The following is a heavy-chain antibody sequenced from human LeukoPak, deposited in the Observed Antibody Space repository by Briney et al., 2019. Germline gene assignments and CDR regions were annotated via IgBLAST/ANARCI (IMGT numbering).Heavy chain of an antibody. CDR2: IDYSGST. J-gene: IGHJ4*02. Sequence: SETLSVTCTMPGGSLGSYLWTWIRQPPGKGLEWIGYIDYSGSTNYNPSFKSRVPMSVDTSKNQFSLKLSSVTAADTAVYICARHVGSWTSDYWGQGTLVTVSS. CDR3: ARHVGSWTSDY. D-gene: IGHD6-13*01. CDR1: GGSLGSYL. V-gene: IGHV4-59*08.